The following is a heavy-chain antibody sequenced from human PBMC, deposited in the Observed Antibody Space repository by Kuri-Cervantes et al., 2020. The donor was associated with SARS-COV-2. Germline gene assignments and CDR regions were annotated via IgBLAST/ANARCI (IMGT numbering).Heavy chain of an antibody. CDR2: VSGSGVST. J-gene: IGHJ4*02. CDR3: AKDWIVGSNPTEH. CDR1: GFAFRDYT. D-gene: IGHD1-26*01. Sequence: GESLKISCAASGFAFRDYTMNWVRQAPGKGLEWVSAVSGSGVSTYYADSVKGRFTISRDNSKNTLYLQMSSLRAEDTAVYYCAKDWIVGSNPTEHWGQGTLVTVSS. V-gene: IGHV3-23*01.